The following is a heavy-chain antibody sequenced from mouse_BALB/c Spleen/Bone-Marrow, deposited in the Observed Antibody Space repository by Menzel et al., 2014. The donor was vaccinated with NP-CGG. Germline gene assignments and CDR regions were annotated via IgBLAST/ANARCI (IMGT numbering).Heavy chain of an antibody. V-gene: IGHV1-80*01. CDR1: SYAISSYW. CDR2: IYPGDGDT. Sequence: QVQLQQSGAELVRPGSSVKISCKASSYAISSYWMNWVKQRPAQGLEWIGQIYPGDGDTNYNGKFKGKATLTADKSSSTAYMQISSLTSEDSAVYFCARGRGWYLDYWGQGTTLTVSS. J-gene: IGHJ2*01. D-gene: IGHD2-3*01. CDR3: ARGRGWYLDY.